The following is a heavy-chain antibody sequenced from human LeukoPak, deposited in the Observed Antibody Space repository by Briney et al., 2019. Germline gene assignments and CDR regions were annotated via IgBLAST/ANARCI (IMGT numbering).Heavy chain of an antibody. Sequence: KAPETLSLTCTVSGGSISSGSYYWSWIRQLAGTGLEWIGRIYTSGSTNYNPSLKSRVTISVDTSKNQFSLKLSSVTAADTAVYYCARGSAVAGRYIDYWAREPWSPSPQ. CDR2: IYTSGST. CDR1: GGSISSGSYY. V-gene: IGHV4-61*02. CDR3: ARGSAVAGRYIDY. J-gene: IGHJ4*02. D-gene: IGHD6-19*01.